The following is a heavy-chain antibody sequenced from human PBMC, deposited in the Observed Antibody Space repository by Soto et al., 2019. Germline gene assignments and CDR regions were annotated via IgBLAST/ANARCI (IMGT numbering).Heavy chain of an antibody. CDR1: GGSISSGDYY. J-gene: IGHJ4*02. CDR3: ARDTVTSRVDY. Sequence: SETLSLTCTVSGGSISSGDYYWSWIRQPPGKGLEWIGYIYYSGSTYYNPSLKSRVTISVDTSKNQFSLKLSSVTAADTAVYYCARDTVTSRVDYWGQGTLVTVSS. D-gene: IGHD4-17*01. V-gene: IGHV4-30-4*01. CDR2: IYYSGST.